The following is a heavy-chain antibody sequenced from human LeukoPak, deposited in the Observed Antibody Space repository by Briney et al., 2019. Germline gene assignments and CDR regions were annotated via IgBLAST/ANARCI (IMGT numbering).Heavy chain of an antibody. CDR1: GYGFTSSY. CDR3: ARHGSGRYYPAEGRVDY. D-gene: IGHD3-10*01. Sequence: ASVKVSCKAFGYGFTSSYIHWVRQAPGQGLEWMGIINPSVGGTTYARKFQGRVTMTRDTSTSTVYMELSSLRSEDTAVDYCARHGSGRYYPAEGRVDYWGQGTLVTVSS. V-gene: IGHV1-46*03. J-gene: IGHJ4*02. CDR2: INPSVGGT.